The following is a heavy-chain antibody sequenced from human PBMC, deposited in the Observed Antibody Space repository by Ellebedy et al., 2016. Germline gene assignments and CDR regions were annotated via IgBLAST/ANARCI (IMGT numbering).Heavy chain of an antibody. CDR1: GYTFINYD. J-gene: IGHJ2*01. CDR3: ARGIGLQPSSPLGHWYLDP. CDR2: MNPNSGNT. D-gene: IGHD5-24*01. Sequence: ASVKVSCXASGYTFINYDINWVRQATGQGLEWMGWMNPNSGNTGYAQKFQGRVTMTRDTSIGTAYMELSSLTSEDTAVYYCARGIGLQPSSPLGHWYLDPWGRGNLVTVSS. V-gene: IGHV1-8*01.